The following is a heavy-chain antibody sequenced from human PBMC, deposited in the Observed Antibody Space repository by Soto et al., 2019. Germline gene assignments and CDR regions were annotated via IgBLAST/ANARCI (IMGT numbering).Heavy chain of an antibody. CDR3: SSCLAVFPN. J-gene: IGHJ4*02. CDR2: ISNTGDST. Sequence: EVQLVESGGGLVQPGGSLRLSCVASGFTFSSYAIHWVRQAPGKGLEYVSAISNTGDSTFYANSVKGRFTISTDISQNTLYLPMASLRSADMAVYYSSSCLAVFPNWGQGTLFTVSS. V-gene: IGHV3-64*01. D-gene: IGHD6-19*01. CDR1: GFTFSSYA.